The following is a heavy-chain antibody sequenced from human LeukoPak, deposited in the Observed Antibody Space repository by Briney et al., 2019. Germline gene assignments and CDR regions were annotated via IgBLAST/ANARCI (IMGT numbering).Heavy chain of an antibody. CDR1: GYTFTSYD. CDR3: ARVGSVRTLSKRGLVY. V-gene: IGHV1-8*01. J-gene: IGHJ4*02. Sequence: ASVKVSCKASGYTFTSYDINWVRQATGQGLEWMGWMNPNSGNTGYAQKFQGRVTMTRNTSISTAYMELSSLRSEDTAVYHCARVGSVRTLSKRGLVYWGQGTLVTVSS. D-gene: IGHD1-14*01. CDR2: MNPNSGNT.